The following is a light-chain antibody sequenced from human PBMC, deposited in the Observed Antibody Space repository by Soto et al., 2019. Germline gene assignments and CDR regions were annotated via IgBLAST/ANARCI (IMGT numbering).Light chain of an antibody. CDR2: DVT. CDR1: SSDVGGYDY. CDR3: SSYTSTITVI. J-gene: IGLJ2*01. V-gene: IGLV2-14*03. Sequence: QSALTQPASVSGSPGQSITISCTGTSSDVGGYDYVSWYQHHPGKAPKLMIYDVTNRPSGVSKRFSGSKSGNTASLTISGLQAEDEADYYCSSYTSTITVIFGGGTKLTVL.